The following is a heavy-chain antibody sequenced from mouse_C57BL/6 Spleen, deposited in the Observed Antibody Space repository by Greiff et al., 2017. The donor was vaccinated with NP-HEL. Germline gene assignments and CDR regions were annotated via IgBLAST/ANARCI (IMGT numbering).Heavy chain of an antibody. D-gene: IGHD1-1*01. Sequence: QVQLKQPGAELVKPGASVKLSCKASGYTFTSYWMHWVKQRPGQGLEWIGMIHPNSGSTNYNEKFKSKATLTVDKSSSTAYMQLSSLTSEDSAVYYCARVSYGSSPYYAMDYWGQGTSVTVSS. CDR2: IHPNSGST. CDR1: GYTFTSYW. J-gene: IGHJ4*01. V-gene: IGHV1-64*01. CDR3: ARVSYGSSPYYAMDY.